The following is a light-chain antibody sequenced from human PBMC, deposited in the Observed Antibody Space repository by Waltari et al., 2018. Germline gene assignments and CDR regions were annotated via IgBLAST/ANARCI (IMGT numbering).Light chain of an antibody. Sequence: DVVMTQSPLSLPVTPGEPASISRRSSQSLLASNGDNYLNWYLQKPGQSPQVLMYMGSYRASGVPDRFSGSGSGTDFTLKVSRVEAEDVGVYYCMQAAHAPITFGQGTRLELK. CDR3: MQAAHAPIT. CDR1: QSLLASNGDNY. CDR2: MGS. J-gene: IGKJ5*01. V-gene: IGKV2-28*01.